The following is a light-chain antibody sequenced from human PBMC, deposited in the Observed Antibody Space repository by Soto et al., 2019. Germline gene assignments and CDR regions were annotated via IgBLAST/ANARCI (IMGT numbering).Light chain of an antibody. V-gene: IGKV3-20*01. J-gene: IGKJ1*01. Sequence: EIVLTQSPGTLSLSPGDRATLSCRASQSVSGTYFSWFQQKPGQAPRLLIYGISSRSTGLPNRFSGSGSGTDSTLTSSRLEPEDFALYYWQQYGSIPRTFGQGTRVEIK. CDR3: QQYGSIPRT. CDR2: GIS. CDR1: QSVSGTY.